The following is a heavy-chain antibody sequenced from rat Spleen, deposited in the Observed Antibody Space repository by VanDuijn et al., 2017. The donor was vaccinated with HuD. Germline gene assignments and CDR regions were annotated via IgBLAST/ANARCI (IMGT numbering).Heavy chain of an antibody. J-gene: IGHJ2*01. CDR1: GFTFSSFA. Sequence: EVQLVESGGGLVQPGRSMKLSCAASGFTFSSFAMAWVRQAPTKGLEWVASISYDGGNTYYRDSVKGRFTISRDNAKSSLYLQMDSLRSEDTSTYYCAKKSKGGFDYWGQGVMVTVSS. CDR3: AKKSKGGFDY. CDR2: ISYDGGNT. D-gene: IGHD1-11*01. V-gene: IGHV5-25*01.